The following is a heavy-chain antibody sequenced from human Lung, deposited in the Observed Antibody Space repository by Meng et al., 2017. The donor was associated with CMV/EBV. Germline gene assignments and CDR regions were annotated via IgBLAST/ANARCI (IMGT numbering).Heavy chain of an antibody. Sequence: GESXKISCVASGFTFSGFAMTWVRQAPGKGLEWVSTITGSGDSSYHADSVKGRFTISRVNSKNTLYLQMSSLRADDTAIYYCAKDLAKTKRGFRYVLGWFDPXGQGXLVTVSS. CDR2: ITGSGDSS. J-gene: IGHJ5*02. CDR1: GFTFSGFA. D-gene: IGHD5-12*01. CDR3: AKDLAKTKRGFRYVLGWFDP. V-gene: IGHV3-23*01.